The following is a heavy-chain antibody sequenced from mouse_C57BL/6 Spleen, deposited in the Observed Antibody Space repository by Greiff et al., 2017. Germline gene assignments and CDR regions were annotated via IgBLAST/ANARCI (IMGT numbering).Heavy chain of an antibody. CDR3: ARSSYDYDGWFAY. CDR2: IYPGDGDT. Sequence: QVQLQQSGAELVKPWASVKISCKASGYAFSSYWMNWVKQRPGKGLEWIGQIYPGDGDTNYNGKFKGKATLTADKSSSTAYMQLSSLTSEDAAVYFCARSSYDYDGWFAYWGQGTLVTVSA. D-gene: IGHD2-4*01. J-gene: IGHJ3*01. CDR1: GYAFSSYW. V-gene: IGHV1-80*01.